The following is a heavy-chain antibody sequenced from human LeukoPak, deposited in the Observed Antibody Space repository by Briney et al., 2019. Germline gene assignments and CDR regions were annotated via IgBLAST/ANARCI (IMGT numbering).Heavy chain of an antibody. CDR2: IKQDGSEK. D-gene: IGHD5-12*01. CDR3: ARGMSSGYDFDY. V-gene: IGHV3-7*01. J-gene: IGHJ4*02. CDR1: GLTFSSYW. Sequence: GGSLRLSCAASGLTFSSYWMTWVRQAPGKGLEWVANIKQDGSEKYYVDSVKGRFTISRDNAKNSLYLQMNSLRAEDTAVYYCARGMSSGYDFDYWGQGTLVTVSS.